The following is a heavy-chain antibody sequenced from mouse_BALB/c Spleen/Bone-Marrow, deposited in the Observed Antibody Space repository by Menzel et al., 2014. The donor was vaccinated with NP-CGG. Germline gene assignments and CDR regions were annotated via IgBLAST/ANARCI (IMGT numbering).Heavy chain of an antibody. V-gene: IGHV14-3*02. J-gene: IGHJ2*01. Sequence: VQLQQSGAELVKPGASVKLSCTASGFNIKDTYMHWVKQRPERGLEWIGRIDPANGNTKYDPKFQGKATITADTSSNTACLQLSSLTSEDTAVYYCALYYDYDVGYWGQGTTLTVSS. CDR1: GFNIKDTY. CDR2: IDPANGNT. D-gene: IGHD2-4*01. CDR3: ALYYDYDVGY.